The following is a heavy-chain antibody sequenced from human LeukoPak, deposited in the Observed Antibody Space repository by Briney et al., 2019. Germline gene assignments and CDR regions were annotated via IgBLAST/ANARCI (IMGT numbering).Heavy chain of an antibody. V-gene: IGHV6-1*01. D-gene: IGHD2-8*02. CDR3: ARGYCTGNNCRPYYYYGMDV. CDR2: TYYRSKWYN. CDR1: GDRFSSSSGA. J-gene: IGHJ6*02. Sequence: SQTLSLTCAISGDRFSSSSGAWNWIRQSPSRGLEWLGRTYYRSKWYNDYAVSVKSRLTINPDTSKNQFSLHLNSVTPEDTAVYYCARGYCTGNNCRPYYYYGMDVWGQGTTVTVSS.